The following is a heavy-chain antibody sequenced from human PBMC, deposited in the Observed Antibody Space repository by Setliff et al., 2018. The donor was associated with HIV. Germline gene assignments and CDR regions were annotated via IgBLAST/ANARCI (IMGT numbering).Heavy chain of an antibody. CDR1: GGSISSSNW. Sequence: PSETLSLTCAVSGGSISSSNWWSWVRQPPGKGLEWIGEIYHSGGTNYNPSLKSRVTISLDKSKNHFSLELRSVTAADTAVYYCARVPGYSSGTSYMDVWGKETTVTVSS. V-gene: IGHV4-4*02. CDR3: ARVPGYSSGTSYMDV. D-gene: IGHD6-19*01. CDR2: IYHSGGT. J-gene: IGHJ6*03.